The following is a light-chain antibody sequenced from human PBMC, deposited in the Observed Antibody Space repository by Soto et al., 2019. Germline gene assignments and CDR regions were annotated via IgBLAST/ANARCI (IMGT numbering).Light chain of an antibody. J-gene: IGKJ4*01. V-gene: IGKV3D-15*01. Sequence: EIVFTQSPATLSVSPGEGATLSCRASQSVSTNLAWYRQTPGQAPRLLIYAASTRANGIPARFSGSGSGTELTLTISSLQSEDFAVYYGQQYNNWPTFTFGGGTKVDIK. CDR1: QSVSTN. CDR3: QQYNNWPTFT. CDR2: AAS.